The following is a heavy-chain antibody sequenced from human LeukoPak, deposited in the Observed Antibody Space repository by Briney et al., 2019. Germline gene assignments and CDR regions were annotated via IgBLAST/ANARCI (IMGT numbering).Heavy chain of an antibody. CDR1: GFTFDTYW. D-gene: IGHD3-10*01. CDR2: IKQDGSEK. J-gene: IGHJ4*02. Sequence: GGSLRLSCAASGFTFDTYWMSWVRQAPGKGLEWVADIKQDGSEKDYVDSVKGRFTISRDNAKNSLYLQMNSLRTEDTALYCCAKEGDYYGHLRLDYWGRGTLVTVSS. V-gene: IGHV3-7*03. CDR3: AKEGDYYGHLRLDY.